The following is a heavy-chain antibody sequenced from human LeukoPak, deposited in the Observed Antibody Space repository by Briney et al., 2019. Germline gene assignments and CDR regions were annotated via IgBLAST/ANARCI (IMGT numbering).Heavy chain of an antibody. D-gene: IGHD6-19*01. J-gene: IGHJ6*04. CDR1: GGSFSSHY. V-gene: IGHV4-34*01. CDR3: ARGLRQGSAWSWGPKEKSYQYMDV. Sequence: SETLSLTCGVSGGSFSSHYWTWIRQPPGKGLAWIGEINPRGSTNYNPSLESRVTVSADTSRNQLSLSLTSVTAADSAVYFCARGLRQGSAWSWGPKEKSYQYMDVWGAGTTVIVSS. CDR2: INPRGST.